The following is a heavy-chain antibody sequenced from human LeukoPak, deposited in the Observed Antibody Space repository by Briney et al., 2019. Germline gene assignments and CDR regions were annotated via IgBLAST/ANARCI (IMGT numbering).Heavy chain of an antibody. V-gene: IGHV1-69*13. D-gene: IGHD3-16*02. Sequence: SVKVSCKASGGTFSSYAISWVRQAPGQGLEWMGGIIPIFGTANYAQKFQGRVTITADESTSTAYMELSSLRSEDTAVYYCARVTGDYVWRSYRYYDYWGQGTLVTVSS. J-gene: IGHJ4*02. CDR1: GGTFSSYA. CDR3: ARVTGDYVWRSYRYYDY. CDR2: IIPIFGTA.